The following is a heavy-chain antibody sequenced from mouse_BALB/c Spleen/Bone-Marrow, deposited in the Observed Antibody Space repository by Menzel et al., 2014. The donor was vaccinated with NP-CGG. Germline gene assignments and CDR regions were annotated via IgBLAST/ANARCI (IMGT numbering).Heavy chain of an antibody. D-gene: IGHD1-1*01. CDR1: GYTFTDYW. V-gene: IGHV1-63*02. CDR3: ARDYGSSIFYAVDS. Sequence: QVQLKQSGTELVRPGTTVKISCKTSGYTFTDYWLGWVKQRPGHGLEWIGDIYPGGEKFKGKATLTADTSSSTAYMQLSILTPEDTAVYFCARDYGSSIFYAVDSWGLGTPVTASS. J-gene: IGHJ4*01. CDR2: IYPGG.